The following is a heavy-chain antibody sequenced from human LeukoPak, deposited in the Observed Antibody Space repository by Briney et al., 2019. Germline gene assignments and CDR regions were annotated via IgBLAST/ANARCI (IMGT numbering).Heavy chain of an antibody. CDR1: GFTVSSNY. J-gene: IGHJ4*02. Sequence: GGSLRLSCAASGFTVSSNYMSWVRQAPGKGLEWVSVIYSGGSTYYADSVKGRFTISRDNSKNTLYLQMNSLRAEDTAVYYCAREPPGRRPAEDYFDYWGQGTLVTVSS. CDR3: AREPPGRRPAEDYFDY. CDR2: IYSGGST. D-gene: IGHD1-26*01. V-gene: IGHV3-53*01.